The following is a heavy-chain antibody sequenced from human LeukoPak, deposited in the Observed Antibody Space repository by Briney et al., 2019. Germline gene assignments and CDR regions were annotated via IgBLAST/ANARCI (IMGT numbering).Heavy chain of an antibody. V-gene: IGHV3-20*04. CDR1: GFTFDDYG. J-gene: IGHJ4*02. CDR3: ARWRYCSGGSCNPKTKYYFDY. CDR2: LNWKGGST. D-gene: IGHD2-15*01. Sequence: GGSLRLSCAASGFTFDDYGMSWVRQAPGKGLEWVSGLNWKGGSTGYADSVKARFTISRDNAKNSLYLQMNSLRAEDTALYYCARWRYCSGGSCNPKTKYYFDYWGQGTLVTVSS.